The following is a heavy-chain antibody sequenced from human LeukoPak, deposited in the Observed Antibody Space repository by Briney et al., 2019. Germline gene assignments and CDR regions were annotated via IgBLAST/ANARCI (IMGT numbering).Heavy chain of an antibody. CDR3: AKGEGYFQH. CDR2: ISYDGSNK. Sequence: GGSLRLSCAASGFTFSSYGMHWVRQAPGKGLEWVAVISYDGSNKYYADSVKGRFTISRDNSKNTLYLQMNSLRAEDTAVYYCAKGEGYFQHWGQGTLVTVSS. CDR1: GFTFSSYG. J-gene: IGHJ1*01. V-gene: IGHV3-30*18.